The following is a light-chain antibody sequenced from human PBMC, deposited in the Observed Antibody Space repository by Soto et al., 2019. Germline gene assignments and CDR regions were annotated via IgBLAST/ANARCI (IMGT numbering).Light chain of an antibody. Sequence: QSALTQPRSVSGSPGQSVTISCTETSSDFGGYNYVSWYQQHPGKAPKLIIYDVSDRPSGVPDRFSGSKSGNAASLTISGLQPEDEADYYCCSYVASNTFKFGGGTKLNVL. CDR1: SSDFGGYNY. J-gene: IGLJ2*01. V-gene: IGLV2-11*01. CDR3: CSYVASNTFK. CDR2: DVS.